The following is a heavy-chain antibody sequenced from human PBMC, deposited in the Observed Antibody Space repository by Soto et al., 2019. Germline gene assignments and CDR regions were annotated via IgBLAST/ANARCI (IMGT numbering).Heavy chain of an antibody. V-gene: IGHV4-59*01. Sequence: SETLSLTCTVSGGSISSYYWSWIRQPPGKGLEWIGYIYYSGSTNYNPSLKSRVTISVDTSKNQFSLKLSSVTAADTAVYYCARDKAPGTSNWFDPWGQGTLVTVSS. CDR1: GGSISSYY. J-gene: IGHJ5*02. CDR3: ARDKAPGTSNWFDP. CDR2: IYYSGST.